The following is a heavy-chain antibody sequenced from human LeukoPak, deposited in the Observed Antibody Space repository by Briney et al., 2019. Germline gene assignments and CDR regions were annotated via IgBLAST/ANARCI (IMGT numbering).Heavy chain of an antibody. CDR1: GFTFSSYA. D-gene: IGHD1-26*01. V-gene: IGHV3-23*01. CDR2: ISGSGGNT. J-gene: IGHJ4*02. Sequence: PGGSLRLSCAASGFTFSSYAMSWVRQAPGKGLEWVSVISGSGGNTYYADSVKGRFTISRDNSKSTLFLQMNSLRDEDTAVYYCAKDGDGGSYCVLFDYWGQGALVTVSS. CDR3: AKDGDGGSYCVLFDY.